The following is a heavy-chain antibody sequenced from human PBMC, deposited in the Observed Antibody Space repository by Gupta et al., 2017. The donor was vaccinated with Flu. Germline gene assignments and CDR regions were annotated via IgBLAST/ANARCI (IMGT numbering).Heavy chain of an antibody. J-gene: IGHJ4*02. CDR2: INHSGST. V-gene: IGHV4-34*01. D-gene: IGHD3-16*02. CDR3: ARDRGYDYVWGSYRSFDY. Sequence: QVQLQQWGAGLVEPSETLYLTCAVYGCTFSGYYWSWLRQPPGKGLEWIGEINHSGSTNFNPSLKSRVTISVDTPKNQFSLRLTSVTATDTAVYYCARDRGYDYVWGSYRSFDYWGQGTLVTVSS. CDR1: GCTFSGYY.